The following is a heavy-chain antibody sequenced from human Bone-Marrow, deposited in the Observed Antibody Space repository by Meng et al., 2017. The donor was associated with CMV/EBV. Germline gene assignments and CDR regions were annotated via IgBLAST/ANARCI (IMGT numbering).Heavy chain of an antibody. CDR3: AREGRDLDY. CDR2: ISSSGSTI. Sequence: GESLKISCAASGFTFSDYYMSWIRQAPGKGLEWVSYISSSGSTIYYADSVKGRFTISRDNAKKSLYLQLSSLRAEDTAIYYCAREGRDLDYWGQGTLVTVAS. CDR1: GFTFSDYY. D-gene: IGHD2-15*01. V-gene: IGHV3-11*04. J-gene: IGHJ4*02.